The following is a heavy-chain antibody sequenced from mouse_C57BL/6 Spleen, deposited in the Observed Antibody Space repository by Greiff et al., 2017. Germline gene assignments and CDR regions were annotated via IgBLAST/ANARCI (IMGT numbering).Heavy chain of an antibody. Sequence: VQLQQSGAELVRPGASVKLSCTASGFNIKDNYMHWVKQRPEQGLEWIGWIDPENGDTEYASKFQGKATITADTSSNTAYLQLSSLTSEDTAVYYCTSHTTVTGDYWGQGTSVTVSS. CDR2: IDPENGDT. J-gene: IGHJ4*01. D-gene: IGHD1-1*01. CDR1: GFNIKDNY. CDR3: TSHTTVTGDY. V-gene: IGHV14-4*01.